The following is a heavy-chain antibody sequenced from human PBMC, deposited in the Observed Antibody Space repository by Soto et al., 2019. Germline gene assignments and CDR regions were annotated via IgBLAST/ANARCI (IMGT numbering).Heavy chain of an antibody. D-gene: IGHD6-19*01. CDR1: GYTFSNYG. CDR3: SRFIMVGGWFDPNYYHGMDV. V-gene: IGHV1-18*01. Sequence: QVQLVQSGAEVKKPGASVTVSCKTSGYTFSNYGINWVRQAPGQGLEWMGWISGYNGNTNYAKTVQGRGTMTTDTSTGTVYMELRSLKSDDTAIYYCSRFIMVGGWFDPNYYHGMDVWGQGTTVTVSS. CDR2: ISGYNGNT. J-gene: IGHJ6*02.